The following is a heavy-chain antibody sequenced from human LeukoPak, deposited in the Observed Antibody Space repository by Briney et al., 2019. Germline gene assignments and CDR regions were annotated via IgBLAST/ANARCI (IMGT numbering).Heavy chain of an antibody. D-gene: IGHD1-26*01. Sequence: ASVKVSCKASGYTFTSYAMNWVRQAPGQGLEWMGWINTNTGNPTYAQGFTGRFVFSLDTSVSTAYLQISSLKAEDTAVYYCARVGEWELYTPPYYFDYWXXGTLVTVSS. V-gene: IGHV7-4-1*02. CDR3: ARVGEWELYTPPYYFDY. CDR1: GYTFTSYA. CDR2: INTNTGNP. J-gene: IGHJ4*01.